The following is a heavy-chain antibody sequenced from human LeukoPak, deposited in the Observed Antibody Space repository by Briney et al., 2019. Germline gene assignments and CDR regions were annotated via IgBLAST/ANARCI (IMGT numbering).Heavy chain of an antibody. D-gene: IGHD3/OR15-3a*01. V-gene: IGHV6-1*01. J-gene: IGHJ5*02. CDR1: GDSVSSNRAG. CDR3: ARGDWISGFDP. CDR2: TYYRSKWYN. Sequence: SQTLSLTCAISGDSVSSNRAGWNWIRQSPSRGLEWLGRTYYRSKWYNEYAVPVKSRITINPDTSKNQFSLQLNSVTPEDTAVYYCARGDWISGFDPWGQGTLVTVSS.